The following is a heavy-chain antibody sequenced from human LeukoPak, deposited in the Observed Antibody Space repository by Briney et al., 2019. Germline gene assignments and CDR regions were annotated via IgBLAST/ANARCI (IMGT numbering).Heavy chain of an antibody. CDR3: AKEFSRGRRYCSSTSCYTDSDY. J-gene: IGHJ4*02. V-gene: IGHV3-30*02. D-gene: IGHD2-2*02. CDR2: IRYDGSNK. Sequence: PGGSLRLSCAASGFTFSSYGMHWVRQASGKGLEWVAFIRYDGSNKYYADSVKGRFTISRDNSKNTLYLQMNSLRAEDTAVYYCAKEFSRGRRYCSSTSCYTDSDYWGQGTLVTVSS. CDR1: GFTFSSYG.